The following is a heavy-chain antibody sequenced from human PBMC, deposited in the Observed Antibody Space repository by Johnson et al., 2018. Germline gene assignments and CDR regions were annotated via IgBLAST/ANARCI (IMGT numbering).Heavy chain of an antibody. V-gene: IGHV1-69*01. CDR2: IIPFSGAP. Sequence: QVQLVESGAEVKKPGSSVKVSCKASGDNFNKSVIAWVRQAPGPGLVWIGGIIPFSGAPSYAQKFQGKATFGPDETTSTAYMELRRLKLEDTAVHYWVRDLAVVEVPVASRHYGLDGWGQGTTVTVS. J-gene: IGHJ6*02. D-gene: IGHD2-21*01. CDR3: VRDLAVVEVPVASRHYGLDG. CDR1: GDNFNKSV.